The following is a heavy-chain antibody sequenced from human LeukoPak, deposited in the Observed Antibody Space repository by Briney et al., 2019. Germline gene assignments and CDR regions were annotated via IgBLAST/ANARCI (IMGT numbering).Heavy chain of an antibody. Sequence: SETLSLTCTVSGGSISSYYWSWIRQPPGKGLEWIGYIYYSGSTNYNPSLKSRVTISVDASKNQFSLKLRSVTAADTAVYYCARISSSNWYNERGAFDVWGQGTMVTVSS. J-gene: IGHJ3*01. V-gene: IGHV4-59*01. D-gene: IGHD6-13*01. CDR2: IYYSGST. CDR3: ARISSSNWYNERGAFDV. CDR1: GGSISSYY.